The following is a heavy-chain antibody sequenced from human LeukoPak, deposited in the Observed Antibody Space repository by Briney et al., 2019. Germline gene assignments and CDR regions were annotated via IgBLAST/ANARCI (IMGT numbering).Heavy chain of an antibody. D-gene: IGHD3-9*01. CDR2: IKGDGSHT. J-gene: IGHJ5*01. Sequence: GSLRLSCAASGFTFSNYWMHWVRQAPGKGLVWVSRIKGDGSHTIYADSVKGRFTISRDNAKNTLYLQMKSLRAGDTAGYYCVRDWDHFDFDSWGLGTLVTVSS. CDR1: GFTFSNYW. CDR3: VRDWDHFDFDS. V-gene: IGHV3-74*01.